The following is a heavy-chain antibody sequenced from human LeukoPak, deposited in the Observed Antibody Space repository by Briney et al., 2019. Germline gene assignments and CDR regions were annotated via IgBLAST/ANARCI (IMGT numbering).Heavy chain of an antibody. CDR2: ISYDGSNK. J-gene: IGHJ4*02. CDR1: GFTFSSYA. V-gene: IGHV3-30-3*01. Sequence: GGSLSLSCAASGFTFSSYAMHWVRQAPGKGLEWVAVISYDGSNKYYADSVKGRFIISRDNSKNTLYLQMNSLRAEDTAVYFCAKDRNIGPATYYFDYWGQGALVTVSS. CDR3: AKDRNIGPATYYFDY. D-gene: IGHD2-2*01.